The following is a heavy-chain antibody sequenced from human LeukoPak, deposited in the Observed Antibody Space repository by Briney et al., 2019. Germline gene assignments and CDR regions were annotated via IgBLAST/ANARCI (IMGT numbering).Heavy chain of an antibody. Sequence: PSGTLSLTCTVSGGSFSSGSYYWSWIRQPPGRGLEWIAYIHYSGSAAYNPSLKSRVTISRDMSTNQFSLKMTSVTAADTAVYFCARDMGAPDYGSYSVDYWGQGTLVTVSS. J-gene: IGHJ4*02. CDR2: IHYSGSA. D-gene: IGHD4-23*01. CDR3: ARDMGAPDYGSYSVDY. V-gene: IGHV4-61*01. CDR1: GGSFSSGSYY.